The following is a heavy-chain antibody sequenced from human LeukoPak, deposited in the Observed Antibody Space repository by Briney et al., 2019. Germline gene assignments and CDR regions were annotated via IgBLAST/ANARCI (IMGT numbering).Heavy chain of an antibody. CDR2: ISGYNGNT. CDR3: ARMGVVVAAGGF. J-gene: IGHJ4*02. CDR1: GYTFTKYG. V-gene: IGHV1-18*01. D-gene: IGHD2-15*01. Sequence: ASVKVSCKASGYTFTKYGISWVRQAPGQGLEWMGWISGYNGNTNYAQRLQGRVTMTTDTSTSTAYMELRSLRSDDAAVYYCARMGVVVAAGGFWGQGTLVTVSS.